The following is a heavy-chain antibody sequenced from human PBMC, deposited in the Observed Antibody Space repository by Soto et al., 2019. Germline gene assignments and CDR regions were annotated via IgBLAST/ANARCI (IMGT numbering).Heavy chain of an antibody. V-gene: IGHV3-53*01. CDR1: GFTVSSNY. CDR3: ASSTRPGPWFDP. Sequence: VGSLRLSCAASGFTVSSNYMSWVRQAPGKGLEWVSVIYSGGSTYYADSVKGRFTISRDNSKNTLYLQMNSLRAEDTAVYYCASSTRPGPWFDPWGQGTLVTVSS. D-gene: IGHD2-15*01. CDR2: IYSGGST. J-gene: IGHJ5*02.